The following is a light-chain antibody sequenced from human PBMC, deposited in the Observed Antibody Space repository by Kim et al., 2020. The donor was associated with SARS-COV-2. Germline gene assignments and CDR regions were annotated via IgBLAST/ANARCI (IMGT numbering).Light chain of an antibody. CDR1: SIGSKS. Sequence: PGMTTLVACGRNSIGSKSLLWYHQQSPQPPVLVMYYDSDRPSGIPARFSGSTSGNTATLTISRVEAGDEADYYCQVWDSSSDHRVVFGGGTQLTVL. V-gene: IGLV3-21*04. CDR3: QVWDSSSDHRVV. CDR2: YDS. J-gene: IGLJ2*01.